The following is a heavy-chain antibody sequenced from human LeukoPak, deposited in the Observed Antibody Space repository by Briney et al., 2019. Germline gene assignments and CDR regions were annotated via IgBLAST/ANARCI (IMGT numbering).Heavy chain of an antibody. D-gene: IGHD4-11*01. J-gene: IGHJ6*03. V-gene: IGHV1-8*03. CDR3: ARGPAYSNYGASYYYYMDV. CDR2: MNPNSGNT. CDR1: GYPFTHYD. Sequence: ASLKVSCKASGYPFTHYDINTVRQATGPRLGWMGGMNPNSGNTGYAQKFQGRVTITRDTSINTAYMELSSLRSEDSAVYYCARGPAYSNYGASYYYYMDVWGKGATVTVSS.